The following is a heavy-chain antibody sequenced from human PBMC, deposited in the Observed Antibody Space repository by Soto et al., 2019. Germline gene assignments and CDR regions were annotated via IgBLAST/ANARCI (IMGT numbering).Heavy chain of an antibody. J-gene: IGHJ4*02. CDR2: INHSGTT. V-gene: IGHV4-34*01. D-gene: IGHD2-15*01. Sequence: SETLSLTCAVYGGSVSGSFWSWIRQPPGKGLEWIGEINHSGTTSYSPYLESRVTTSIDTSKNQFSLRMSSVTAADTAIYYCARRYCSDSYCSYFDYWGRGTLVTVSS. CDR1: GGSVSGSF. CDR3: ARRYCSDSYCSYFDY.